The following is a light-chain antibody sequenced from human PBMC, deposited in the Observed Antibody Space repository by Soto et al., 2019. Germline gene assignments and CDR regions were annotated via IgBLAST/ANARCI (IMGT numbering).Light chain of an antibody. CDR2: TAS. CDR1: QGISSH. Sequence: IQLTQSPSSLSASVGDRVTITCRASQGISSHLAWYQQKPGKAPKLLIYTASTLQTGVPSRFSGGGSGTDFTLTISSLQPEDFATYYCQQLNSYPWTFGQGTKVDIK. J-gene: IGKJ1*01. V-gene: IGKV1-9*01. CDR3: QQLNSYPWT.